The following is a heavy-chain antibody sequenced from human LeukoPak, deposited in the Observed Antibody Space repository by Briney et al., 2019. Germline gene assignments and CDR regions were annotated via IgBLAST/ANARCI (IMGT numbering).Heavy chain of an antibody. D-gene: IGHD5-24*01. J-gene: IGHJ4*02. CDR2: IIPILGIA. CDR1: GGTFSSYA. Sequence: ASVKVSCKASGGTFSSYAISWVRQAPGQGLEWMGRIIPILGIANYAQKFQGRVTITADKSTSTAYMELSSLRSEDTAVYYCARFRLGDGYNSPVDYWGQGTLVTVSS. V-gene: IGHV1-69*04. CDR3: ARFRLGDGYNSPVDY.